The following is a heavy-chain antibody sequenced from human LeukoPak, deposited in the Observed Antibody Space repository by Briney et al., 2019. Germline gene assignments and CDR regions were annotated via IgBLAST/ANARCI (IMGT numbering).Heavy chain of an antibody. CDR3: AKAIAYNWNDGAGHFDY. V-gene: IGHV3-9*01. CDR1: GSTFDDYA. D-gene: IGHD1-20*01. Sequence: PGGSLRLSCAASGSTFDDYAMHWVRQAPGKGLEWVSGISWNSGSIGYADSVKGRFTISRDNAKNSLYLQMNSLRAEDTALYYCAKAIAYNWNDGAGHFDYWGQGTLVTVSS. CDR2: ISWNSGSI. J-gene: IGHJ4*02.